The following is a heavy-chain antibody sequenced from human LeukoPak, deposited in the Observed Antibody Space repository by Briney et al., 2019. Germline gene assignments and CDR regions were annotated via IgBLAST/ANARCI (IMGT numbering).Heavy chain of an antibody. CDR1: GFTFSDYY. J-gene: IGHJ3*02. D-gene: IGHD2-8*02. CDR2: ISGSAKTI. V-gene: IGHV3-11*01. Sequence: GGSLRLSCAASGFTFSDYYMSWIRQTPGKGLEWISYISGSAKTIFYADSVKGRFVISRDNAKNSLYLQLISLRAEDTAVYYCARVVYCTGGICQIFAFDTWGQGTMVTVSS. CDR3: ARVVYCTGGICQIFAFDT.